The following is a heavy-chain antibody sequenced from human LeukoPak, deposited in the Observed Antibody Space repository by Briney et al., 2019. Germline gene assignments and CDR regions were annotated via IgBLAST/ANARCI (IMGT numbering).Heavy chain of an antibody. CDR1: GFTFSNAW. CDR2: IKSKTDGGTT. CDR3: TTSLSGYDPPVDV. J-gene: IGHJ6*04. Sequence: TGGSLRLSCAASGFTFSNAWMSWVRQAPGKGLEWVGRIKSKTDGGTTDYAAPVKGRFTISRDDSKNTLYLQMNSLKTEDTAVYYCTTSLSGYDPPVDVWGKGTTVTISS. D-gene: IGHD5-12*01. V-gene: IGHV3-15*01.